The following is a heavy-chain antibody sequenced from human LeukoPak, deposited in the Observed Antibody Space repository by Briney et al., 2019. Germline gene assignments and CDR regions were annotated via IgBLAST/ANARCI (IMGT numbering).Heavy chain of an antibody. D-gene: IGHD2/OR15-2a*01. V-gene: IGHV3-7*01. J-gene: IGHJ4*02. CDR3: ARGGYYYFH. CDR2: MQQDGSEK. CDR1: GFTFSSHW. Sequence: PGGSLRLSCAASGFTFSSHWMSWVRQAPGKGLEWVANMQQDGSEKYYVDSVKGRFTISRDNAKNSLYLQLNSLGAEDTAVYYCARGGYYYFHWGQGTLVTVSS.